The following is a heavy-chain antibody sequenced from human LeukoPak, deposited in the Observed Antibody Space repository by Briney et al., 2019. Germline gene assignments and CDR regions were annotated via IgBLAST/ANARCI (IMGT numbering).Heavy chain of an antibody. CDR2: IYTSGSP. D-gene: IGHD6-13*01. J-gene: IGHJ5*02. Sequence: PSQTLSLTCTVSGGSISSGSYYWSWIRQPAGKGLEWIGRIYTSGSPNYNPSLKGRITISVDTSKNQFSLKLSSVTAADTAVYYCARGGSSWYSDWFDPWGQGTLVTVSS. CDR1: GGSISSGSYY. CDR3: ARGGSSWYSDWFDP. V-gene: IGHV4-61*02.